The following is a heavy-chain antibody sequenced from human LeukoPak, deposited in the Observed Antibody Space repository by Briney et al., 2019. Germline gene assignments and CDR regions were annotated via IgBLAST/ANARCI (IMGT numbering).Heavy chain of an antibody. CDR1: GGSFSGYY. CDR3: ARGGRDGYNFQDY. CDR2: INHSEST. Sequence: SSETLSLTCAVYGGSFSGYYWSWIRQPPGKGLEWIGEINHSESTNYNPSLKSRVTISVDTSKNQFSLKLSSVTAADTAVYYCARGGRDGYNFQDYWGQGTLVTVSS. V-gene: IGHV4-34*01. D-gene: IGHD5-24*01. J-gene: IGHJ4*02.